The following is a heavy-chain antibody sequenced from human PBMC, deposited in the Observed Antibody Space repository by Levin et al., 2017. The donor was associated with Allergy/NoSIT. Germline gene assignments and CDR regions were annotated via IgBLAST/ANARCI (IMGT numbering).Heavy chain of an antibody. CDR1: GFTFSSYA. Sequence: GGSLRLSCAASGFTFSSYAMHWVRQAPGKGLEWVAVISYDGSNKYYADSVKGRFTISRDNSKNTLYLQMNSLRAEDTAVYYCARDPNWNYEGYFDYWGQGTLVTVSS. CDR2: ISYDGSNK. CDR3: ARDPNWNYEGYFDY. J-gene: IGHJ4*02. D-gene: IGHD1-7*01. V-gene: IGHV3-30-3*01.